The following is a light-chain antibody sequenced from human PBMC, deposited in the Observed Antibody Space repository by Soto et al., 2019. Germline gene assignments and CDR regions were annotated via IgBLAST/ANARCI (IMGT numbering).Light chain of an antibody. CDR2: EDK. J-gene: IGLJ2*01. V-gene: IGLV3-1*01. CDR1: RLGNKY. CDR3: QAWDSNTVI. Sequence: SYELTQVPSVSVSPGQTATVTCSGDRLGNKYACWYQQKPGQSPILVIYEDKKRPSGIPERFSGTNSGNTATLTISGTQAVDEADYYCQAWDSNTVIFVGGTKLTVL.